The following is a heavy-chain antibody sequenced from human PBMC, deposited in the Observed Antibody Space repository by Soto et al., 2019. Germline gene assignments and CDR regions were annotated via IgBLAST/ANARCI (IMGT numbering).Heavy chain of an antibody. CDR3: AREAVPSREAVAGGNYYYYYMDG. Sequence: GASVKVSCKASGGTFSSYTISWVRQAPGQGLEWMGRIIPILGIANYAQKFQGRVTITADKSTSTAYMELSSLRSEDTAVYYCAREAVPSREAVAGGNYYYYYMDGWGKGTTVTVSS. J-gene: IGHJ6*03. CDR2: IIPILGIA. V-gene: IGHV1-69*04. CDR1: GGTFSSYT. D-gene: IGHD6-19*01.